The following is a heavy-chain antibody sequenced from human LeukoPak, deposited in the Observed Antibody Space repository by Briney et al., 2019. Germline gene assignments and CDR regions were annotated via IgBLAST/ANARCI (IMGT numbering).Heavy chain of an antibody. Sequence: GGSLRLSCAASGFTFSSYAMSRVRQAPGKGPEWVSAISGSGGSTYYADSVKGRFTISRDNSKNTLYLQMNSLRAEDTAVYYCAKEFYCSGGSCYSGFDYWGQGTLVTVSS. D-gene: IGHD2-15*01. V-gene: IGHV3-23*01. CDR3: AKEFYCSGGSCYSGFDY. CDR1: GFTFSSYA. CDR2: ISGSGGST. J-gene: IGHJ4*02.